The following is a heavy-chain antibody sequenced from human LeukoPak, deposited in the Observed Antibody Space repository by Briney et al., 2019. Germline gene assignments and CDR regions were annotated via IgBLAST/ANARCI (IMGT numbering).Heavy chain of an antibody. CDR3: ATTTPRYGSGSYGYYYYGMDV. CDR1: GGSISSYY. CDR2: IYYSGST. D-gene: IGHD3-10*01. V-gene: IGHV4-59*01. J-gene: IGHJ6*02. Sequence: SETLSLTCTVSGGSISSYYWSWIRQPPGKGLEWIGYIYYSGSTNYNPSLKSRVTISVDTSKSRFSLKLSSVTAADTAVYYCATTTPRYGSGSYGYYYYGMDVWGQGTTVTVSS.